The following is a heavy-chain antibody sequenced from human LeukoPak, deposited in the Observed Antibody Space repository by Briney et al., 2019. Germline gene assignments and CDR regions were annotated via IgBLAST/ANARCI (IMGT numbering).Heavy chain of an antibody. CDR3: AREFSDNDILTGYYRNNWFDP. V-gene: IGHV4-59*02. CDR2: IYYSGST. Sequence: SETLSLTRTVSGGSVSSLYWSWIRPPPGKGLEWVGYIYYSGSTNYDPSLQSRVTISVDTSKNQFSLKLSSVTAADTAVYYCAREFSDNDILTGYYRNNWFDPWGQGTLVTVSS. D-gene: IGHD3-9*01. CDR1: GGSVSSLY. J-gene: IGHJ5*02.